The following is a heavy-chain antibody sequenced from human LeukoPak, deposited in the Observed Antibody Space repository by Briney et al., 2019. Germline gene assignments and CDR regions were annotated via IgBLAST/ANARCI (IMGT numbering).Heavy chain of an antibody. CDR3: ARKIAMVRGPLIKGYFDL. CDR1: GFTFMNYV. J-gene: IGHJ2*01. Sequence: GGSLRLSCSGSGFTFMNYVMAWVRQAPGKGLEWVSSIRLGGGLTHSADPVKGRFIISRDMNTLFLQMNNLRPEDTAMYYCARKIAMVRGPLIKGYFDLWGRGTLVSVSS. D-gene: IGHD3-10*01. V-gene: IGHV3-23*01. CDR2: IRLGGGLT.